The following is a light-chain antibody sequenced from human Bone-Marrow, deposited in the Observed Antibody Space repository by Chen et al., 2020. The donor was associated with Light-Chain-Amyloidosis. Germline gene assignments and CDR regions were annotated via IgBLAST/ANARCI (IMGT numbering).Light chain of an antibody. Sequence: SYELTQPPSVSVSPGQPARITCSGDDLPTKYAYWYQQKPGQAPVLVIHRDTERPSGISERFSGSSSATTATLTSSGVQAEDEADYHCQSADSSGTDEVIVGGGTKLTVL. V-gene: IGLV3-25*03. J-gene: IGLJ2*01. CDR1: DLPTKY. CDR2: RDT. CDR3: QSADSSGTDEVI.